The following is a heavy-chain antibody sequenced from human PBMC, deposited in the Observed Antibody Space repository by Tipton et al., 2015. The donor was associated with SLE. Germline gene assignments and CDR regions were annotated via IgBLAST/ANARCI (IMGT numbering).Heavy chain of an antibody. D-gene: IGHD6-13*01. CDR1: GFTFSNAW. Sequence: SLRLSCAASGFTFSNAWMSWVRQAPGKGLEWVGRIKSKTDGGTTDYAAPVKGRFTISRDDSKNTLYLQMNSLRAEDTAVYYCAKAPFIAAAAYWYFDLWGRGTLVTVSS. CDR3: AKAPFIAAAAYWYFDL. V-gene: IGHV3-15*01. CDR2: IKSKTDGGTT. J-gene: IGHJ2*01.